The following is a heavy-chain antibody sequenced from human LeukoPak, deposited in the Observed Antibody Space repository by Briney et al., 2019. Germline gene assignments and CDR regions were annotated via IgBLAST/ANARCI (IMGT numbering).Heavy chain of an antibody. CDR2: ISSGSGTI. CDR3: ARDPDRLTVFGKDV. V-gene: IGHV3-48*04. CDR1: GFSFSSYS. J-gene: IGHJ6*02. D-gene: IGHD3-9*01. Sequence: GGSLRLSCAASGFSFSSYSMNWVRQAPGKGLEYVSYISSGSGTIYYADSVQGRFTISRDNAKNSLYLQMNSLSAEDTAVYYCARDPDRLTVFGKDVWGQGTTVTVSS.